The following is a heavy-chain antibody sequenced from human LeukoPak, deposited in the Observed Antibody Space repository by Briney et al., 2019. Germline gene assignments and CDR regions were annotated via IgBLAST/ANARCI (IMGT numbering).Heavy chain of an antibody. CDR2: IYNSGSP. V-gene: IGHV4-59*12. Sequence: SETLSLTCTVSGGSINSYYWTWIRQPPGKGLEWIGNIYNSGSPNYNPSLKSRVAMSVDTSKNQLSLKLNSVTAADTAVYYCARTRDTALNYFNVWGRGTLVTVSS. D-gene: IGHD5-18*01. CDR3: ARTRDTALNYFNV. CDR1: GGSINSYY. J-gene: IGHJ2*01.